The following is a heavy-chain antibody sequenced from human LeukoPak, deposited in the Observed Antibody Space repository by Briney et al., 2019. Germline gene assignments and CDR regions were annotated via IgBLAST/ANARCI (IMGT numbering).Heavy chain of an antibody. V-gene: IGHV3-30-3*01. Sequence: GGSLRLSCAASGFTFSSYAMHWVRQAPGKGLEWVAVISYDGSNKYYADSVKGRFTISRDNSKNTLYLQMNSLRAEDTAVYYCARDSRRWPPRYYFDYWGQGTLVTVSS. CDR1: GFTFSSYA. D-gene: IGHD2-2*01. J-gene: IGHJ4*02. CDR3: ARDSRRWPPRYYFDY. CDR2: ISYDGSNK.